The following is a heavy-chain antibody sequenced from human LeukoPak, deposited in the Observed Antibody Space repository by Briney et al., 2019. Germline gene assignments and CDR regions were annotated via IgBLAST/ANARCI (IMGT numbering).Heavy chain of an antibody. CDR3: AKGRYCDSTTCAYHGLDV. CDR2: ITGSGGTT. V-gene: IGHV3-23*01. CDR1: GFTFSSYA. Sequence: RPGGSLRLPCAASGFTFSSYAMSWVRRAPGKGLEWVSTITGSGGTTNYADSVKGRFTISRDNSKNTLSLQVNSLSAEDTAVYYCAKGRYCDSTTCAYHGLDVWGQGTTVTVSS. D-gene: IGHD2-2*01. J-gene: IGHJ6*02.